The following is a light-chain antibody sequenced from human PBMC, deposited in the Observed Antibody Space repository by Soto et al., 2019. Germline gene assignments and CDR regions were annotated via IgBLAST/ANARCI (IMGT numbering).Light chain of an antibody. Sequence: EIVLTQSPGTLSLSPGERATLSCRASQSVSSSYLAWYQQKPGQAPRHLIYGASSRATGIPGRFTGSGSGTDFTLTISRLEPEEFAVYYCQQYGRSPFTFCPGTKVYIK. CDR1: QSVSSSY. CDR3: QQYGRSPFT. CDR2: GAS. V-gene: IGKV3-20*01. J-gene: IGKJ3*01.